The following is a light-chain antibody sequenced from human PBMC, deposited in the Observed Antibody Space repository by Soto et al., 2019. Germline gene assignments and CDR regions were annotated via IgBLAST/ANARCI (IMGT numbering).Light chain of an antibody. CDR1: QIVSSTY. Sequence: IVMTHAPSTLSVSPWERATRSFMAIQIVSSTYLAWYQQKPGQAPRLLIYGASTRATGIPARFSGSGSGTEFTLTISSLQSEDFAVSYCQQYNNWPTFGQGTTVDI. CDR3: QQYNNWPT. V-gene: IGKV3-15*01. J-gene: IGKJ1*01. CDR2: GAS.